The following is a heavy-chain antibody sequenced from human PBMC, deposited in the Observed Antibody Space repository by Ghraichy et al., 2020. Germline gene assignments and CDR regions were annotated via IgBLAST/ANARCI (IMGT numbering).Heavy chain of an antibody. D-gene: IGHD6-19*01. CDR1: GFTFSTFA. Sequence: GGSLRLSCAASGFTFSTFAINWVRQAPGKGLEWVSAISGSGDRTYYADSVKGRFTISRDNSKNTLYLQVNSLRADDTAVYYCAKGGGWLYYFDYWGRGTLVTVSS. V-gene: IGHV3-23*01. J-gene: IGHJ4*02. CDR3: AKGGGWLYYFDY. CDR2: ISGSGDRT.